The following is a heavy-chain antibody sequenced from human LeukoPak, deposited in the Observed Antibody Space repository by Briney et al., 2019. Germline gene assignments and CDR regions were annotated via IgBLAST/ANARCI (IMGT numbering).Heavy chain of an antibody. V-gene: IGHV4-34*01. Sequence: SETLSLTCAVYGGSSSGYYWSWIRQPPGKGLEWIGEINHSGSTNYNPSLKSRVTISVDTSKNQFSLKLSSVTAADTAVYYCARHAYCSGGSCPAGDYYYYYYYMDVWGKGTTVTISS. D-gene: IGHD2-15*01. CDR3: ARHAYCSGGSCPAGDYYYYYYYMDV. J-gene: IGHJ6*03. CDR2: INHSGST. CDR1: GGSSSGYY.